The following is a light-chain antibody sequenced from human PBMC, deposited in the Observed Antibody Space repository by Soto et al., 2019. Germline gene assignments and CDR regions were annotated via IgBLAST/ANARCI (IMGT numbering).Light chain of an antibody. CDR2: GAS. V-gene: IGKV3-11*01. J-gene: IGKJ1*01. CDR1: QSVSSH. Sequence: QSPAAVSVNKGERATLSCRASQSVSSHLAWYQQKPGQAPRLLIYGASTRATGIPARFSGSGSGTDFTLTISSLEPEDFAVYYCQQRSCLPRTFGQGTNV. CDR3: QQRSCLPRT.